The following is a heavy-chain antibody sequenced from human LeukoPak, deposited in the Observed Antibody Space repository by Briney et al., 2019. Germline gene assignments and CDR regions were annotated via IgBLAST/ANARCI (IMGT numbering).Heavy chain of an antibody. CDR1: GFTFSSYA. V-gene: IGHV3-23*01. CDR3: AKGYKADY. D-gene: IGHD1-1*01. J-gene: IGHJ4*02. Sequence: GGSLRLSCATSGFTFSSYAMTWVRQAPGKGLEWVSAISGSGDRTNYADSVKGRFTISRDNSKNTLYLQMNRLRAEDTAVYYCAKGYKADYWGQGTLVTVSS. CDR2: ISGSGDRT.